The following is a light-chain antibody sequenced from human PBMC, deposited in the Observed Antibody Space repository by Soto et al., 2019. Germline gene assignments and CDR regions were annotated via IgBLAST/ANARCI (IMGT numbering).Light chain of an antibody. V-gene: IGKV1-13*02. Sequence: AMQMTQSASSLSASLGGRGTMTCRASQGISSYLAWYQQKPGKSPKLRIYDASTLQSGVPSRFSGSGYGTDFNLTISSLQPEDFATYYCQQLHSYPRTFGRGTKVDIK. CDR2: DAS. J-gene: IGKJ1*01. CDR1: QGISSY. CDR3: QQLHSYPRT.